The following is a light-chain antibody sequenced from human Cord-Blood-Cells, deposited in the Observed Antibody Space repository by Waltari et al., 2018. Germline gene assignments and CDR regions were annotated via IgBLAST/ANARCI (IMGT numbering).Light chain of an antibody. CDR3: QQYNSYPYT. CDR2: KAS. V-gene: IGKV1-5*03. J-gene: IGKJ2*01. CDR1: QSISSW. Sequence: DIQMTQSPSTLSDSVGDRVTITCRASQSISSWLAWYQQKPGKAPKLLIYKASSLESGVPSRFSGSGSGTEFTLTISSLQPDDFATYYCQQYNSYPYTFGQGTKLDIK.